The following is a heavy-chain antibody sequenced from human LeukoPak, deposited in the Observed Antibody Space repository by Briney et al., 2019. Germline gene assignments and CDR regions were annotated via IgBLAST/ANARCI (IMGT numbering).Heavy chain of an antibody. Sequence: TGGSLRLSCAASGFTFSNAWMSWVRKAPGRGREGVGRIKSKTDGGTTDYAAPVKGRFTISRDDSKNTLYLQMNSLTTEDTAVYYCTTDTGWYFDYWGQGTLVTVSS. V-gene: IGHV3-15*01. CDR3: TTDTGWYFDY. D-gene: IGHD6-19*01. CDR2: IKSKTDGGTT. J-gene: IGHJ4*02. CDR1: GFTFSNAW.